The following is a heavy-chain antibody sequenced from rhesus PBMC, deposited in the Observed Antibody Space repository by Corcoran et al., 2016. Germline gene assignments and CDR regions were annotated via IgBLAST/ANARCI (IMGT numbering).Heavy chain of an antibody. CDR2: ISPYNGNK. CDR3: TREGYRKTFDY. CDR1: GYSLTTHS. D-gene: IGHD5-42*01. Sequence: QVQLVQSGADIKQPGASVKLSCKASGYSLTTHSIPWVRRAPGQGLQWIGLISPYNGNKAYAQNCQGRVTISTDTPTSTAYMELISLRSEDTAVYYCTREGYRKTFDYWGQGVLVTVSS. J-gene: IGHJ4*01. V-gene: IGHV1-180*01.